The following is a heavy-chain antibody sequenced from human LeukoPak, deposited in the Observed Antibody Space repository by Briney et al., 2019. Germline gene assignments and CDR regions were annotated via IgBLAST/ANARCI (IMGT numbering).Heavy chain of an antibody. CDR2: IYYSGST. J-gene: IGHJ3*02. V-gene: IGHV4-59*08. CDR3: ARPTYYYDVGAFDI. CDR1: GDSISTYY. Sequence: PSETLSLTCTVSGDSISTYYWSWIRQPPGKGLEWIGYIYYSGSTNYNPSLKSRVTISVDTSKNQFSLKLSSVTAADTAVYYCARPTYYYDVGAFDIWGQGTMVTVSS. D-gene: IGHD3-22*01.